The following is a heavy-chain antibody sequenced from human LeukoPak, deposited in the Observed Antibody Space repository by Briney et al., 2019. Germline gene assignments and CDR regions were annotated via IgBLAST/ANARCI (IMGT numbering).Heavy chain of an antibody. V-gene: IGHV1-69*13. J-gene: IGHJ3*02. CDR3: ARIRDGYNDAYDI. D-gene: IGHD5-24*01. CDR1: GGTFSSYA. CDR2: IIPIFGTA. Sequence: ASVKVSCKASGGTFSSYAISWVRQAPGQGLEWMGGIIPIFGTANYAQKFQGRVTITADESTSTAYMELSSLRSEDTAIYYCARIRDGYNDAYDIWGQGTVVTVPS.